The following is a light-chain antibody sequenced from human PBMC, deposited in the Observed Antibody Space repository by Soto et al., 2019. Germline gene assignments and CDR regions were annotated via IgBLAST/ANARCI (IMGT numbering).Light chain of an antibody. J-gene: IGKJ1*01. CDR2: GAS. Sequence: EIVLTQSPGTLSLSPGERATLSCRASQSVSNNYLAWYQQKPGQTPRILMYGASTRPTGIPARFSGSGSGTEFNLTISRLQSEDFAVYYCQQYNNWPQTCGQGTKVDIK. V-gene: IGKV3D-15*01. CDR1: QSVSNN. CDR3: QQYNNWPQT.